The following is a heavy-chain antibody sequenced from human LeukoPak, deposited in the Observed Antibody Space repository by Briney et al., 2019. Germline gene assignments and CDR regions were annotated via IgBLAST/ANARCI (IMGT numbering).Heavy chain of an antibody. V-gene: IGHV4-39*01. CDR2: IYNSGHT. CDR3: VRLQGFGSGRTAFDS. J-gene: IGHJ4*02. Sequence: SETLSLTCTVSGGSISDNSHYWGWIRQTPGKGLEWIGSIYNSGHTYYNPSLRSRVTLSVDTSKNQFFLKLSSVTATDTAMYYCVRLQGFGSGRTAFDSWGQGALLTVSS. CDR1: GGSISDNSHY. D-gene: IGHD3-10*01.